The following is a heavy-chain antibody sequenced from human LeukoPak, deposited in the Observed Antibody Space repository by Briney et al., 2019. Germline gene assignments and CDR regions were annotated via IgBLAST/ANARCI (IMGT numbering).Heavy chain of an antibody. J-gene: IGHJ3*02. Sequence: ASVKVSCKASGYTFTSYGISWVRQAPGQGLEWMGWISAYNGNTNYAQKLQGRVTMTTDTSTSTAYMELRSLRSDDTAVYYCARSGYCSGGSCYSGVFDIWGQGTMVTVSS. CDR1: GYTFTSYG. CDR2: ISAYNGNT. V-gene: IGHV1-18*01. CDR3: ARSGYCSGGSCYSGVFDI. D-gene: IGHD2-15*01.